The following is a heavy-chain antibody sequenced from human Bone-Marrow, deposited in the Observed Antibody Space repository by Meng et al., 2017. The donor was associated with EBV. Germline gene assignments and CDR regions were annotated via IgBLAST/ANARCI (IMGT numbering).Heavy chain of an antibody. J-gene: IGHJ4*02. CDR1: GFTFNDYA. CDR3: AKRGWDSGYDS. D-gene: IGHD5-12*01. Sequence: ERQGLESGGGQIKPGGSLRLSCAAAGFTFNDYAMAWARQAPGKGLGWVAGISASGGSTYYADSVKGRFTISRDNSKNTQYLQMNSLRVEDSAVYYCAKRGWDSGYDSWGRGTLVTVSS. V-gene: IGHV3-23*01. CDR2: ISASGGST.